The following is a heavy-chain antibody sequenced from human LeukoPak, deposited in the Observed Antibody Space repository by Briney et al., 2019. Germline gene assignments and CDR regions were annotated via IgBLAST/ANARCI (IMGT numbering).Heavy chain of an antibody. CDR3: AREGDGYKFDY. D-gene: IGHD5-24*01. V-gene: IGHV3-53*01. CDR2: IYSGGST. CDR1: GFTFNTYA. J-gene: IGHJ4*02. Sequence: GGSLRLSCAASGFTFNTYAMHWVRQAPGKGLEWVSVIYSGGSTYYADSVKGRFTISRDNSKNTLYLQMNSLRAEDTAVYYCAREGDGYKFDYWGQGTLVTVSS.